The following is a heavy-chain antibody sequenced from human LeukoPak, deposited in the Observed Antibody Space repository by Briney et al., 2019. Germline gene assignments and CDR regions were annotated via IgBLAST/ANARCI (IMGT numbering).Heavy chain of an antibody. CDR3: ASMVRGVSNWFDP. J-gene: IGHJ5*02. V-gene: IGHV4-39*01. D-gene: IGHD3-10*01. CDR2: IYYSGST. CDR1: GVSISSSNSY. Sequence: SETLSLTCSVSGVSISSSNSYWGWIRQPPGKGLEWIGYIYYSGSTYYNPSLKSRVTISVDTSKNQFSLKLSPVTAADTAVYYCASMVRGVSNWFDPWGQGTLVTVSS.